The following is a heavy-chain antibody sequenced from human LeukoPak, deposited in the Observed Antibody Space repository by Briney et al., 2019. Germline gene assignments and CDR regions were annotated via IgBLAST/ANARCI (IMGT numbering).Heavy chain of an antibody. V-gene: IGHV1-69*04. CDR2: IIPALDIA. CDR1: GYTFTGYY. J-gene: IGHJ4*02. CDR3: GREESMVRGRPIPPIDY. D-gene: IGHD3-10*01. Sequence: ASVKVSCKASGYTFTGYYMHWVRQAPGQGLEWMGRIIPALDIANYAQEFQGRVTITADESTTTAFMELSSLRAEDTAVYYCGREESMVRGRPIPPIDYWGQGTLVTVSS.